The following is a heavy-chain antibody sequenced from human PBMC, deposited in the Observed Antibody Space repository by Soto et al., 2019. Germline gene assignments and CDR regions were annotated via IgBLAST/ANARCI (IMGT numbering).Heavy chain of an antibody. CDR1: GYTLTELS. D-gene: IGHD6-6*01. CDR2: FDPEDGET. CDR3: ATRSIAARPSPNYYYYYYMDV. J-gene: IGHJ6*03. Sequence: GASVKVSCKVSGYTLTELSMHWVRQAPGKGLEWMGGFDPEDGETIYAQKFQGRVTMTEDTSTDTAYMELSSLRSEDTAVYYCATRSIAARPSPNYYYYYYMDVWGKGTTVTVSS. V-gene: IGHV1-24*01.